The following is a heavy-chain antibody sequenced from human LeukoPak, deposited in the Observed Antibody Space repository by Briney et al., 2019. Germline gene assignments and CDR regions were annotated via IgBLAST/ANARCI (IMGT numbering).Heavy chain of an antibody. D-gene: IGHD1-1*01. Sequence: GGSLRHSCAASGFTFSNYAMNWVRQAPGKGLEWVSAISGSGGDKYYADSVKGRFTISRDNSKNTLYLQMNSLRSEDTAVYYCARDPYERLTFGGYYYGMDVWGQGTTVTISS. CDR3: ARDPYERLTFGGYYYGMDV. CDR2: ISGSGGDK. V-gene: IGHV3-23*01. J-gene: IGHJ6*02. CDR1: GFTFSNYA.